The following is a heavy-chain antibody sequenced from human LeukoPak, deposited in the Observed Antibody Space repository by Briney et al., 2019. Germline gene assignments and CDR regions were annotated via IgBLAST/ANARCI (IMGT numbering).Heavy chain of an antibody. CDR3: AKDYYGSGSYFDNDAFDI. J-gene: IGHJ3*02. V-gene: IGHV3-23*01. D-gene: IGHD3-10*01. CDR2: ISGSGGST. Sequence: GGSLRLSCAASGFTFSSYAMSWVRQAPGKGLEWVSGISGSGGSTYFADSVKGRFTISRDNSKNTLYLQMNSLRAEDTAVYYCAKDYYGSGSYFDNDAFDIWGQGTMVTVSS. CDR1: GFTFSSYA.